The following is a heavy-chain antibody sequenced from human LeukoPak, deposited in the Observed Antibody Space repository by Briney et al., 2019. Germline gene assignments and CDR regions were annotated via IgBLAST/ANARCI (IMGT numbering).Heavy chain of an antibody. CDR3: ARDLSGVAGYTYGRGIDY. D-gene: IGHD5-18*01. CDR2: INPNSGGT. Sequence: ASVKVSCKASGYTFTGYYMHWVRQAPGQGLEWMGWINPNSGGTNYAQKFQGRVTMTRDTSISTAYMELSRLRSDDTAVYYCARDLSGVAGYTYGRGIDYWGQGTLVTVSS. V-gene: IGHV1-2*02. J-gene: IGHJ4*02. CDR1: GYTFTGYY.